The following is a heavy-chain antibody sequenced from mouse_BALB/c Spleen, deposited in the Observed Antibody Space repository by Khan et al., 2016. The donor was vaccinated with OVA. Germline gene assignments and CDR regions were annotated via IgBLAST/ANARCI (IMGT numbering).Heavy chain of an antibody. V-gene: IGHV1S30*01. Sequence: VQLQQPGPELMKPGASVKISCKASGYSFTSYYIHWVMQSHGKSLEWIGYINPFSGGTTYTQKFKGKATLTVDTSSSTAYIHLSNLKAEDASVYYGTRHGYVAWFTYWGQGTLVTVSA. CDR3: TRHGYVAWFTY. CDR2: INPFSGGT. D-gene: IGHD2-2*01. CDR1: GYSFTSYY. J-gene: IGHJ3*01.